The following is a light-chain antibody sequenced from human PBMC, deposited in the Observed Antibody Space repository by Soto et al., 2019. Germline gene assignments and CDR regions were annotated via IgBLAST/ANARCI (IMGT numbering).Light chain of an antibody. CDR2: GAS. J-gene: IGKJ2*01. V-gene: IGKV3-15*01. CDR1: QSVSSN. CDR3: QHYHDWPPYA. Sequence: EIVMTQSPATLSVSPGEGANFSCRASQSVSSNLACYQQRPGQAPRLLISGASTRTTDVPARFSGSGSGTEFTLTISSLQSEDFAVYYCQHYHDWPPYAFGQGTKVELK.